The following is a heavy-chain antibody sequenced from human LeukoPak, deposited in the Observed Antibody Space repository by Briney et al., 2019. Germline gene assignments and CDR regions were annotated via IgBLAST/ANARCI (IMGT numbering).Heavy chain of an antibody. CDR3: ARDRIAPIFDY. CDR1: GFTFSSYG. J-gene: IGHJ4*02. V-gene: IGHV3-30*03. D-gene: IGHD6-13*01. CDR2: ISYDGSNK. Sequence: GGSLRLSCAASGFTFSSYGMHWVRQAPGKGLEWVAIISYDGSNKYYADSVKGRFTISRDNSKNTLYLQMISLRAEDTAVYYCARDRIAPIFDYWGQGTLVTVPS.